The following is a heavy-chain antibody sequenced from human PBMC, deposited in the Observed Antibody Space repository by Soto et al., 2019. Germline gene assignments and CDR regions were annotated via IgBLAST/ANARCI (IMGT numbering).Heavy chain of an antibody. CDR1: GGSISSYY. V-gene: IGHV4-59*01. CDR3: ARQGEVWFGERHQFDY. CDR2: IYYSGST. J-gene: IGHJ4*02. Sequence: SETLSLTCTVSGGSISSYYWSWIRQPPGKGLEWIGYIYYSGSTNYNPSLKSRVTISVDTSKNQFSLKLSSVTAADTAVYYCARQGEVWFGERHQFDYWGQGTLVTVSS. D-gene: IGHD3-10*01.